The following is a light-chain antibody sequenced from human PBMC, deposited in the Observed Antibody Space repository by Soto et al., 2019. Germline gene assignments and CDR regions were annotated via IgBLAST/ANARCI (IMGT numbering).Light chain of an antibody. CDR3: QQHGISHIT. V-gene: IGKV3-20*01. CDR2: GVS. Sequence: EVVMTQSPATLSVSPGERATLSCRASQSVTSSYLAWYQQKPGQAPRLLMYGVSTRATGIPDRFSGSGSGTDFTLTISRLEPEDFAVYYCQQHGISHITFGQGTRLEIK. J-gene: IGKJ5*01. CDR1: QSVTSSY.